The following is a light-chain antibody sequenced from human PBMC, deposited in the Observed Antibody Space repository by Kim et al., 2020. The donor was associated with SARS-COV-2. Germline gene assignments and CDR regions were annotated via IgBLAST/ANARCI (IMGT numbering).Light chain of an antibody. V-gene: IGLV8-61*01. J-gene: IGLJ3*02. CDR3: VLYMGSGIWV. CDR2: STN. CDR1: SGSVSTSSY. Sequence: QTVVTQESSFSVSPGGTVTLTCGLSSGSVSTSSYPSWYQQTPGQAPRTLIYSTNTRSSGVPDRFSGSILGNKAALTITGAQADDESDYYCVLYMGSGIWVFGGGTKVTVL.